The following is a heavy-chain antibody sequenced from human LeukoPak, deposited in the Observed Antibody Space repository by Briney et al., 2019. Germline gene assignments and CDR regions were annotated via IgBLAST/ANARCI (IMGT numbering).Heavy chain of an antibody. Sequence: GGSLRLSCAASGFTFSSYAMSWVRQAPGKGLEWVSAISGSGGSTYYADSVKGRFTISRDNSKNTLYLQMNSLRAEDTAVYYCAKDRTYGGSYYGDIQHWGQGTLVTVSS. CDR3: AKDRTYGGSYYGDIQH. D-gene: IGHD1-26*01. V-gene: IGHV3-23*01. CDR1: GFTFSSYA. CDR2: ISGSGGST. J-gene: IGHJ1*01.